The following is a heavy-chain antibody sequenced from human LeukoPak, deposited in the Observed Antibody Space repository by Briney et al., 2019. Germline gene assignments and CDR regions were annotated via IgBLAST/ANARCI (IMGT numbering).Heavy chain of an antibody. CDR1: GFTFSSYG. CDR3: AKGYCSGGSCYIDY. Sequence: GGSLRLSCAASGFTFSSYGIHWVRQAPGKGLEWVAFIRYDGSDKYYADSVKGRFTISRDNSKNTLYLQMNSLRAEDTAVYYCAKGYCSGGSCYIDYWGQGTLVTVSS. J-gene: IGHJ4*02. D-gene: IGHD2-15*01. CDR2: IRYDGSDK. V-gene: IGHV3-30*02.